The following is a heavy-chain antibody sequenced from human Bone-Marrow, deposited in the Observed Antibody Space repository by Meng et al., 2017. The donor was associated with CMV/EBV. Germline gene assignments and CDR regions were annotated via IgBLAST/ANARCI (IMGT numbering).Heavy chain of an antibody. Sequence: GGSLRLSCAASGFTFSSYSMNWVRQAPGKGLEWVSSISSSSGYIYYADSVKGRFTISRDNAKNSLYLQMNSLRAEDTAVYYCARERGSITIFGVPRGANWFDPWGQGTLVTVSS. CDR2: ISSSSGYI. D-gene: IGHD3-3*01. CDR1: GFTFSSYS. CDR3: ARERGSITIFGVPRGANWFDP. V-gene: IGHV3-21*01. J-gene: IGHJ5*02.